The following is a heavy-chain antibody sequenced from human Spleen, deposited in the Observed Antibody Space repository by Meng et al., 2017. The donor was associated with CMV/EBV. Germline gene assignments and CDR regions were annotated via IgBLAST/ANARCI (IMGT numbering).Heavy chain of an antibody. Sequence: QITLKESGPTLVKPTQTLTLTCTFSGFSLSTSGMGVGWIRQPPGKALEWLALIYWDDNKRYSPSLKSRLTITKDTSKNQVVLTMTNMDPVDTATYYCAHRDYCSGGTCTFDYWGQGTLVTVSS. CDR3: AHRDYCSGGTCTFDY. V-gene: IGHV2-5*02. CDR1: GFSLSTSGMG. CDR2: IYWDDNK. D-gene: IGHD2-15*01. J-gene: IGHJ4*02.